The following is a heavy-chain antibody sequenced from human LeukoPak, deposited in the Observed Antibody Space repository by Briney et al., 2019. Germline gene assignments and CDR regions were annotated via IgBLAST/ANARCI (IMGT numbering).Heavy chain of an antibody. D-gene: IGHD2-2*01. Sequence: GTLRLSCAVSGFTFSSYGMNWVRQAPGKGLEWIGEINHSGSTNYNPSLKSRVTISVDTSKNQFSPKLSSVTAADTAVYYCARHCGSTSCYLLYGFDIWGQGTMVTVSS. CDR2: INHSGST. J-gene: IGHJ3*02. CDR1: GFTFSSYG. CDR3: ARHCGSTSCYLLYGFDI. V-gene: IGHV4-34*01.